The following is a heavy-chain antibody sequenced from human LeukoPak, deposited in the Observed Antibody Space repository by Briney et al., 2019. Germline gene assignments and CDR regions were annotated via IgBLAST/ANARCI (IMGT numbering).Heavy chain of an antibody. V-gene: IGHV4-31*03. J-gene: IGHJ4*02. CDR1: GGSISSGGYY. D-gene: IGHD5-18*01. CDR2: IYYSGST. Sequence: SQTLSLTCTVSGGSISSGGYYWSWIRQHPGKGLEWIGYIYYSGSTYYNPSLKSRVTISVDTSKNQFSLKLSSVTAADTAVYYCARHGYSYGNSFDYWGQGTLVTVSS. CDR3: ARHGYSYGNSFDY.